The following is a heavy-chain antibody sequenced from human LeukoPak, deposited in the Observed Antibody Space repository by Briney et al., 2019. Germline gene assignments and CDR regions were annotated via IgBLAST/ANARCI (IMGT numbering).Heavy chain of an antibody. D-gene: IGHD3-3*01. Sequence: PGGSLRLSCAASGFIFDDYDISWVRQAPGKGLEWVAHINWNGGTIGYADSVKGRFTIARDNAKNSVFLQMNSLRAEDTAVYYCARAGSYDFWSGYYRFWGQGTLVTVSS. CDR1: GFIFDDYD. CDR2: INWNGGTI. J-gene: IGHJ4*02. V-gene: IGHV3-20*04. CDR3: ARAGSYDFWSGYYRF.